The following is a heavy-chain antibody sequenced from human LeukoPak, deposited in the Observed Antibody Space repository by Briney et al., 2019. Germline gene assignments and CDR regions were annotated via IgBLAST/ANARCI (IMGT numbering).Heavy chain of an antibody. V-gene: IGHV3-33*06. J-gene: IGHJ4*02. CDR2: TWNDGTNK. D-gene: IGHD4-11*01. Sequence: GGSLRLSCAASGFVFSHYGMHWVRQAPGKGLEWVAVTWNDGTNKYYADSVKGRFTISRDYSTKTVYLQMNSLRAEDTAVYYCAKDAQRGFDYSNSLEYWGQGTPVTVSS. CDR1: GFVFSHYG. CDR3: AKDAQRGFDYSNSLEY.